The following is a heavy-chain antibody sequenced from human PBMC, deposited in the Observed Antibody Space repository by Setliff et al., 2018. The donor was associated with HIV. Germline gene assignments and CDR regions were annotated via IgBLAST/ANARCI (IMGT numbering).Heavy chain of an antibody. D-gene: IGHD7-27*01. Sequence: KPSETLSLTCAVYGGSFSGYYWDWIRQPPGKGLEWIGSIYYSGTTYYNPSLKSRVTISVDTSKNQFSLKLSSVTAADTAVYYCARRWGNPWYFDLWGRGTLVTVSS. CDR2: IYYSGTT. J-gene: IGHJ2*01. CDR1: GGSFSGYY. V-gene: IGHV4-39*01. CDR3: ARRWGNPWYFDL.